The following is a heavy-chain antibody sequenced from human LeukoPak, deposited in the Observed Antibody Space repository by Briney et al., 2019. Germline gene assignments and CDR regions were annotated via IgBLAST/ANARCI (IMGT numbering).Heavy chain of an antibody. CDR1: GFTFSAYW. CDR2: IQQDGSAK. J-gene: IGHJ6*03. CDR3: ARAGNMDV. V-gene: IGHV3-7*01. Sequence: GGSLRLSCAASGFTFSAYWMTWVRQAPEKGLEWVANIQQDGSAKYYVDSVRGRFTISRDNAKNSLYLQMNSLRAEDTAVYYCARAGNMDVWGKGTTVTVSS. D-gene: IGHD6-13*01.